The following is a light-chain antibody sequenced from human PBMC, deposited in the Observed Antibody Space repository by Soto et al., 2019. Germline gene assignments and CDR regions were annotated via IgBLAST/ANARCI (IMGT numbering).Light chain of an antibody. CDR3: QQCGSSPWT. V-gene: IGKV3-20*01. J-gene: IGKJ1*01. CDR1: QSVSSN. Sequence: EIVMTQSPATLSVSPGERATLSCRASQSVSSNLAWYQQKPGQAPRLLIYGASSRATGIPDRFSGGGSGTDFTLTISRLEPEDFAAYYCQQCGSSPWTFGQGTKVDIK. CDR2: GAS.